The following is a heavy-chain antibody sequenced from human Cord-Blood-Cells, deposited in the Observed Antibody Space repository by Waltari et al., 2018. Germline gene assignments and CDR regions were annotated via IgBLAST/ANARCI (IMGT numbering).Heavy chain of an antibody. CDR1: GGSISSSSYY. V-gene: IGHV4-39*01. D-gene: IGHD3-3*01. Sequence: QLQLQESGPGLVKPSETLSLTCTVSGGSISSSSYYWGWIRQPPGKGLEWIVSIYYSGSTYDNPSLKSRVTVSVDTSKNQFSLKLSSVTAADTAVYYCARHAFTIFGVVNWFDPWGQGTLVTVSS. CDR2: IYYSGST. CDR3: ARHAFTIFGVVNWFDP. J-gene: IGHJ5*02.